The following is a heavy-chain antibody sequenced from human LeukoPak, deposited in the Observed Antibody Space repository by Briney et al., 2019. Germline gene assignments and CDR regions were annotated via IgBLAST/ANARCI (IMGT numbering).Heavy chain of an antibody. Sequence: SETLSLTCAVYGRSFVRGYWSWIRQPPGMGLEWIGEGDQTGGTKYNPSLKGRVTISADSSKNQFSLKLYSVTAADTAVYYCARNGQSGFSFDPWGQGTLVTVSS. CDR3: ARNGQSGFSFDP. CDR2: GDQTGGT. J-gene: IGHJ5*02. CDR1: GRSFVRGY. D-gene: IGHD3-3*01. V-gene: IGHV4-34*01.